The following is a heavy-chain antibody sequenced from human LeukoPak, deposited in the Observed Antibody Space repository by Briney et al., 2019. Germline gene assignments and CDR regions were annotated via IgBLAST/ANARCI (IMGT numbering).Heavy chain of an antibody. CDR3: ARRRWGYGSGSYDY. Sequence: SETLSLTCTVSGGSISSGSYYWTWIRQPPGKGLEWIGEINHSGSTTNYNPSLKNRVTISVDMYKNQFSLKLISVTAADAAVYYCARRRWGYGSGSYDYWGQGTLVTVSS. CDR1: GGSISSGSYY. J-gene: IGHJ4*02. D-gene: IGHD3-10*01. CDR2: INHSGSTT. V-gene: IGHV4-39*07.